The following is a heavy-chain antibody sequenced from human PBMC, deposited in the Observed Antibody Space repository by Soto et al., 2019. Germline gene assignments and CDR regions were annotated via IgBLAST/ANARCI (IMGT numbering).Heavy chain of an antibody. CDR3: ALEVDIVATMPPRYFDY. CDR1: GDSFSSDDYY. Sequence: PSETLSLTCTVSGDSFSSDDYYWSWIRQPPGKGLEWIGEINHSGSTNHNPSLKSRVTISVDTSKNQFSLKLSSVTAADTAVYYCALEVDIVATMPPRYFDYWGQGTLVTVSS. J-gene: IGHJ4*02. D-gene: IGHD5-12*01. CDR2: INHSGST. V-gene: IGHV4-34*01.